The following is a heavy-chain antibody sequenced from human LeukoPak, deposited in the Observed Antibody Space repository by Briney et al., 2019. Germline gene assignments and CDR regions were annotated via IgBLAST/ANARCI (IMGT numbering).Heavy chain of an antibody. D-gene: IGHD3-22*01. Sequence: PGGSLRLSCAASGFTVSSNYMSWVRQAPGKGLEWVSVIYSGSSTYYADSVKGRFTISRDNSKNTLYLQMNSLRAEDTAVYYCARDPYYDSSGYLDWGQGTLVTVSS. CDR2: IYSGSST. J-gene: IGHJ4*02. CDR1: GFTVSSNY. CDR3: ARDPYYDSSGYLD. V-gene: IGHV3-53*01.